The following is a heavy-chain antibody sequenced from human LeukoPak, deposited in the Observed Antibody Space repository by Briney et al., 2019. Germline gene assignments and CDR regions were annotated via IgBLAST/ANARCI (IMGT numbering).Heavy chain of an antibody. CDR1: GFTFSSYA. CDR3: AKGSVVVAALDY. Sequence: GGSLRLSCAASGFTFSSYAMSWVRQAPGKGLEWVAVISYDGSNKYYADSVKGRFTISRDNSKNTLYLQMNSLRAEDTAVYYCAKGSVVVAALDYWGQGTLVTVSS. J-gene: IGHJ4*02. V-gene: IGHV3-30*18. CDR2: ISYDGSNK. D-gene: IGHD2-15*01.